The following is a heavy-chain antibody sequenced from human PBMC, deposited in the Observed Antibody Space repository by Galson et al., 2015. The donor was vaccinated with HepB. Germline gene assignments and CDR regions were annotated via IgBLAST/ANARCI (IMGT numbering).Heavy chain of an antibody. CDR2: ISPYNGKT. Sequence: SVKVSCKASGYIFTSYGISWVRQAPGQGLEWMGWISPYNGKTNYAQKFRGRVTMTTDRSTSIAYMELRSLRAEDTAVYYCAREKLAYYGSGKGLLDFWGRGTLVTVSP. CDR3: AREKLAYYGSGKGLLDF. D-gene: IGHD3-10*01. J-gene: IGHJ4*02. V-gene: IGHV1-18*01. CDR1: GYIFTSYG.